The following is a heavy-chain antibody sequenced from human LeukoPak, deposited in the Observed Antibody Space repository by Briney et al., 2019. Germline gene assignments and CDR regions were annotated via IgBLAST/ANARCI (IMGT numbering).Heavy chain of an antibody. CDR3: ARVGDIVVVPAGDY. CDR2: MNPNSGNT. CDR1: GYTFTSYD. J-gene: IGHJ4*02. Sequence: GASVKVSCKASGYTFTSYDINWVRQATGQGLEWMGCMNPNSGNTGYAQKFQGRVTMTRNTSISTAYMELSSLRSEDTAVYYCARVGDIVVVPAGDYWGQGTLVTVSS. V-gene: IGHV1-8*01. D-gene: IGHD2-2*01.